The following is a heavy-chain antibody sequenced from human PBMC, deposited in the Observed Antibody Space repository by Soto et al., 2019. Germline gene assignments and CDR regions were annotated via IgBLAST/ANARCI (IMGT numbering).Heavy chain of an antibody. V-gene: IGHV4-61*08. CDR3: ARDKITGLFDY. CDR1: GGSISSGDYY. D-gene: IGHD2-8*02. CDR2: IFYSGST. Sequence: SETLSLTCTVSGGSISSGDYYWSWIRQPPGRGLEWIGYIFYSGSTNYNPALKSRVTISVDTSKSQFSLKLTSVTAADTAVYYCARDKITGLFDYWGQGTLVTVSS. J-gene: IGHJ4*02.